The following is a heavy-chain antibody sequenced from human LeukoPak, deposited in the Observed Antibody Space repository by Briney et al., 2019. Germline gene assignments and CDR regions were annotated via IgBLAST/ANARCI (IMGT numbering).Heavy chain of an antibody. V-gene: IGHV3-74*01. CDR3: VRDFRSADY. J-gene: IGHJ4*02. CDR2: ICPDGTVT. CDR1: GFTFSTYC. Sequence: PGRSLSLSCAASGFTFSTYCMHWVRQAPGKGPMWVSRICPDGTVTNYADSVKARFIISRDNARNTVYLQMNSLRVEDTAAYYCVRDFRSADYWGQGTLVTVSS.